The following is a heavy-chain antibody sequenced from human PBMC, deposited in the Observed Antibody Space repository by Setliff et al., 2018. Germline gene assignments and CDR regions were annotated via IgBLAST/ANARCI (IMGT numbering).Heavy chain of an antibody. CDR3: VRAPVYCSGDCYPRYFDA. CDR2: IFMSGST. D-gene: IGHD2-21*01. V-gene: IGHV4-61*09. CDR1: GDSINSRTNY. J-gene: IGHJ5*02. Sequence: PSETLSLTCTVSGDSINSRTNYWSWIRQPAGKGLEWIGQIFMSGSTDYDPSFESRVTISLDMSKNQFFLDLTSVTAADTGVYYCVRAPVYCSGDCYPRYFDAWGQGTLVAVSS.